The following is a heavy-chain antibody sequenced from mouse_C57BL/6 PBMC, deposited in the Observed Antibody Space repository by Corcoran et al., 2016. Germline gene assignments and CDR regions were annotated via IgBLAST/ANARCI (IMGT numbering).Heavy chain of an antibody. V-gene: IGHV9-3*01. CDR3: ARRPRSNGEATFAY. CDR2: INTYSGVP. J-gene: IGHJ3*01. D-gene: IGHD4-1*01. CDR1: GYTFTTYG. Sequence: QIQLVQSGPELKKPGETVKISCKASGYTFTTYGMSWVKQAPGKGLKWMGWINTYSGVPTYADDFKGRFAFSLETSASTAYLQINNLKNEDTATYFCARRPRSNGEATFAYWGQGTLVTVSA.